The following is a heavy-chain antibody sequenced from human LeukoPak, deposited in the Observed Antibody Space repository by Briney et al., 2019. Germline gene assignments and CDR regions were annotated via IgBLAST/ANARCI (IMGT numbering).Heavy chain of an antibody. CDR3: ARDALFSDPQGGDYVDWFDP. CDR1: GYTFTSYY. Sequence: GASVKVSCKASGYTFTSYYIHWVRQAPGQGLEWMGIINPSGGSTSYAQKFQGRLTMTRDTSTTTVYMELSSLRSEDTAVYYCARDALFSDPQGGDYVDWFDPWGQGTLVTVSS. CDR2: INPSGGST. D-gene: IGHD4-17*01. J-gene: IGHJ5*02. V-gene: IGHV1-46*01.